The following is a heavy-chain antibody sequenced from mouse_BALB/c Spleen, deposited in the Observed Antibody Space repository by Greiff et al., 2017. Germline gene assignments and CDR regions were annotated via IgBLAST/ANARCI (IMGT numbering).Heavy chain of an antibody. J-gene: IGHJ3*01. V-gene: IGHV5-6-5*01. CDR1: GFTFSSYA. D-gene: IGHD2-1*01. Sequence: EVMLVESGGGLVKPGGSLKLSCAASGFTFSSYAMSWVRQTPEKRLEWVASISSGGSTYYPDSVKGRFTISRDNARNILYLQMSSLRSEDTAMYYCARVYGNYEAWFAYWGQGTLVTVSA. CDR3: ARVYGNYEAWFAY. CDR2: ISSGGST.